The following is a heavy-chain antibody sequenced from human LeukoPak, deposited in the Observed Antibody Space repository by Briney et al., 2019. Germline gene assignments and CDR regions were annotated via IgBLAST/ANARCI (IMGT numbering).Heavy chain of an antibody. Sequence: SETLSLTCTVSGGSISSSSYYWGWIRQPPGKGLEWIGSIYYSGSTYYNPSLKSRVTISVDTSKNQFSLKLSSVTAADTAVYYCARAGGYYYYGMDVWGQGTTVTVSS. V-gene: IGHV4-39*07. J-gene: IGHJ6*02. CDR1: GGSISSSSYY. CDR2: IYYSGST. D-gene: IGHD1-26*01. CDR3: ARAGGYYYYGMDV.